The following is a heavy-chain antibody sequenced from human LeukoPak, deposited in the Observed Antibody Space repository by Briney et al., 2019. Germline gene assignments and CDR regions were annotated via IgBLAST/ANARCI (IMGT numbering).Heavy chain of an antibody. CDR2: ISGDGGST. J-gene: IGHJ5*02. V-gene: IGHV3-43*02. CDR1: GFTFSSYW. CDR3: AKDIFIVGGSYES. Sequence: GGSLRLSCAASGFTFSSYWMHWVRQAPGKGLEWVSLISGDGGSTYYADSVKGRFTISRDNSKNSLYLQMNSLRTEDTALYYCAKDIFIVGGSYESWGQGTLVTVSS. D-gene: IGHD1-26*01.